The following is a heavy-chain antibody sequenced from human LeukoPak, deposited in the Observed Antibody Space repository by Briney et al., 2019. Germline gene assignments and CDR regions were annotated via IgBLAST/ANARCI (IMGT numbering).Heavy chain of an antibody. Sequence: SVKVSCKASGYTFTTYGISWVRQAPGQGLEWMGGIIPIFGTANYAQKFQGRVTITADESTSTAYMELSSLRSEDTAVYYCARGLFGESLAHYYGMDVWGKGTTVTVSS. V-gene: IGHV1-69*13. J-gene: IGHJ6*04. CDR3: ARGLFGESLAHYYGMDV. CDR1: GYTFTTYG. CDR2: IIPIFGTA. D-gene: IGHD3-10*02.